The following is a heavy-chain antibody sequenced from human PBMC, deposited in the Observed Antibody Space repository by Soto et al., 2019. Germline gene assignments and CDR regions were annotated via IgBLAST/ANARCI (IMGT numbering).Heavy chain of an antibody. V-gene: IGHV4-59*12. CDR3: ARGGLLPDY. CDR2: IYYSGST. J-gene: IGHJ4*02. D-gene: IGHD6-19*01. CDR1: GGSISSYY. Sequence: PSETLSLTCTVSGGSISSYYWSWIRQPPGKGLGWIGYIYYSGSTYYNPSLKSRVTISVDRSKNQFSLKLSSVTAADTAVYYCARGGLLPDYWGQGTLVTVSS.